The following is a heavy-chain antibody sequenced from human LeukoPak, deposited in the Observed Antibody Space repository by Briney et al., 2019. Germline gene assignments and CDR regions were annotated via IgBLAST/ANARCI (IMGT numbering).Heavy chain of an antibody. CDR2: IYYSGST. CDR1: GGSISSGDYY. D-gene: IGHD3-16*02. V-gene: IGHV4-30-4*08. CDR3: ARSFPQRAFDI. Sequence: SQTLSLTCTVSGGSISSGDYYWSWIRQPPGKGLEWIGYIYYSGSTYYNPSLKSRVTISVDTSKNPFSLKLSSVTAADTAVYYCARSFPQRAFDIWGQGTMVTVSS. J-gene: IGHJ3*02.